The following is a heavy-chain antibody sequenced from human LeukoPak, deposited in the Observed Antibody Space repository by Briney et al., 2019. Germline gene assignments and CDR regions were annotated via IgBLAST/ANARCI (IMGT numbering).Heavy chain of an antibody. V-gene: IGHV4-34*01. J-gene: IGHJ4*02. CDR1: GESFSGYY. CDR3: ARASEEYCSSTSCHVDY. D-gene: IGHD2-2*01. CDR2: INHSGST. Sequence: SETLSLTCAVYGESFSGYYWSWIRQPPGKGLEWIGKINHSGSTNYNPSLKSRVTISIDTSKNQFSLKLSSVTAADTAVYYCARASEEYCSSTSCHVDYWGQGTLVTVSS.